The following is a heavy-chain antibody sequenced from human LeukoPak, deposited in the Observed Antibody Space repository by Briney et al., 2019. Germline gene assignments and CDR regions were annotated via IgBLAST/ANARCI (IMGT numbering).Heavy chain of an antibody. CDR3: AKDTQYYDFSALDY. CDR1: GFTFDDYA. V-gene: IGHV3-9*01. J-gene: IGHJ4*02. D-gene: IGHD3-3*01. Sequence: PGGSLRLSCAASGFTFDDYAMHWVRQAPGKGLEWVSGISWNSGSIGYADSVKGRFTISRDNAKNSLYLQMNSLRAEDTASYYCAKDTQYYDFSALDYWGQGTLVTVSS. CDR2: ISWNSGSI.